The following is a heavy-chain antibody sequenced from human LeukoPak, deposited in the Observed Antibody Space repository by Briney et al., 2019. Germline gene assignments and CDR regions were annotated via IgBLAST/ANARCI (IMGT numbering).Heavy chain of an antibody. Sequence: SETLSLTCAVYGGSFSGYYWSWIRQPPGKGLEWIGEINHSGSTNYNPSLKSRVTISVDTSKNQFSLKLSSVTAADTAVYYCARARPGYGGEPFDYWGQGTLVTVSS. D-gene: IGHD1-14*01. V-gene: IGHV4-34*01. CDR3: ARARPGYGGEPFDY. CDR1: GGSFSGYY. J-gene: IGHJ4*02. CDR2: INHSGST.